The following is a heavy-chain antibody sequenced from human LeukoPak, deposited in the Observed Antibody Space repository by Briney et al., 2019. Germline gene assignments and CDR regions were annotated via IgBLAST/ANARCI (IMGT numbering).Heavy chain of an antibody. CDR3: ARVNPFGGDLFDY. D-gene: IGHD2-21*01. CDR2: INPSGGST. V-gene: IGHV1-46*01. Sequence: ASVKVSCKASGGTFTSYYMHWVRQAPGQGLEWMGIINPSGGSTSYAQKFQGRVTMIRDTSTSTVYMELSSLRSEDTAVYYCARVNPFGGDLFDYWGQGTLVTVSS. J-gene: IGHJ4*02. CDR1: GGTFTSYY.